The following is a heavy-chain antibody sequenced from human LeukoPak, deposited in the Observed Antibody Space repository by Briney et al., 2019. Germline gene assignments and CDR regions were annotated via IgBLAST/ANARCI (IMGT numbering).Heavy chain of an antibody. CDR1: GGSISSGGYY. CDR2: IYYSGNT. V-gene: IGHV4-31*03. Sequence: PSQTLSLTCTVSGGSISSGGYYWSWIRQHPGKGLEWIGYIYYSGNTYYNPSLKSRVTISVDTSKNQSSLKLSSVTAADTAVYYCARFISGDHVIDYWGQGTLVTVSS. J-gene: IGHJ4*02. D-gene: IGHD3-10*01. CDR3: ARFISGDHVIDY.